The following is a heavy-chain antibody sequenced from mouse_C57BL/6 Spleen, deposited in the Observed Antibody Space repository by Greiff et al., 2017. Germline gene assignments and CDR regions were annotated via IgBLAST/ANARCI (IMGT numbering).Heavy chain of an antibody. Sequence: EVNVVESEGGLVQPGSSMKLSCTASGFTFSDYYMAWVRQVPEKGLEWVANINYDGSSTYYLDSLKSRFIISKDNAKNILYLQMSSLKSEDTATYYCTRENEGFAYWGQGTLVTVSA. CDR1: GFTFSDYY. CDR2: INYDGSST. V-gene: IGHV5-16*01. J-gene: IGHJ3*01. CDR3: TRENEGFAY.